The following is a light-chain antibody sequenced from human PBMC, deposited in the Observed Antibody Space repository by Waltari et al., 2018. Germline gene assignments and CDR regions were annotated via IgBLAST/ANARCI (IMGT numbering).Light chain of an antibody. CDR3: QQYYRNPYT. Sequence: IQMTQSPSTLSASIGDRVTITCRASHGISAWLAWYQHKPGTAPKLLISKASYLESGVPSRCSGSGSGTEFTLTISGLQAEDVAVYYCQQYYRNPYTFGQGTNLEI. J-gene: IGKJ2*01. V-gene: IGKV1-5*03. CDR2: KAS. CDR1: HGISAW.